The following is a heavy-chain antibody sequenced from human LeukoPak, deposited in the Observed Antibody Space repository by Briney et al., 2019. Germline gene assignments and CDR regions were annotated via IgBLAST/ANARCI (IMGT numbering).Heavy chain of an antibody. CDR3: ARVDYYDSSHYYRF. CDR1: GYTFTGYY. CDR2: INPNTGDT. V-gene: IGHV1-2*02. J-gene: IGHJ4*02. Sequence: ASVKVSCKASGYTFTGYYMHWVRQAPGQGLQWMGWINPNTGDTRYAQKFQGRVTLTRDTSISTAYMDLSSLTSDDTAVYYCARVDYYDSSHYYRFWGQGTLVTVSS. D-gene: IGHD3-22*01.